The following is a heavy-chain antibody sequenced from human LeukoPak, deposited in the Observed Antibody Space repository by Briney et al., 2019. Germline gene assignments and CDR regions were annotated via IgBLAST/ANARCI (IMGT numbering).Heavy chain of an antibody. CDR1: GFTFSNYA. Sequence: GGSLRLSCAASGFTFSNYAMHWVRQAPGKGLEWVALISYGGSNKYYADSVKGRFTISRDNSRNTLFLQMNSLRAEDTAVYYCAKDLLAAAGGYWGQGTLVTVSS. CDR2: ISYGGSNK. CDR3: AKDLLAAAGGY. D-gene: IGHD6-13*01. J-gene: IGHJ4*02. V-gene: IGHV3-30-3*01.